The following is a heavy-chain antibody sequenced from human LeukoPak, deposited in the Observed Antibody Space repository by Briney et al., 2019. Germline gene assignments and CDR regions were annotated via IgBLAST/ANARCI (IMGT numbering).Heavy chain of an antibody. CDR1: GGSISSSSYY. CDR3: ARSLAHPVADAFDI. CDR2: IYYSGST. Sequence: PSETLSLTCTVSGGSISSSSYYWGWIRQPPGKGLEWIGSIYYSGSTYYNPSLKSRVTISVDTSKNQFSLKLSSVTAADTAVYYCARSLAHPVADAFDIWGQGTMVTVSS. V-gene: IGHV4-39*01. D-gene: IGHD3-3*02. J-gene: IGHJ3*02.